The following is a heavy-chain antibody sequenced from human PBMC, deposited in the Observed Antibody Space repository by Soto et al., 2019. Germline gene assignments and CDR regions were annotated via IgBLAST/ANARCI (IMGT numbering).Heavy chain of an antibody. J-gene: IGHJ6*02. CDR1: GYTFTSYY. CDR3: ASLYYYDSSGYYGMDV. V-gene: IGHV1-46*01. D-gene: IGHD3-22*01. Sequence: ASVKVSCKXSGYTFTSYYMHWVRQAPGQGLEWMGIINPSGGSTSYAQKFQGGVTMTRDTSTSTVYMELSSLRSEDTAVYYCASLYYYDSSGYYGMDVWGQGTTVTVSS. CDR2: INPSGGST.